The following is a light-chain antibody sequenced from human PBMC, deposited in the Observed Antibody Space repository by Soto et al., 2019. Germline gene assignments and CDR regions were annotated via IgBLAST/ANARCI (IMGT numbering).Light chain of an antibody. CDR1: SSNIGAHYD. J-gene: IGLJ2*01. Sequence: QLVLTQPPSVSGAPGQRVTISCTGSSSNIGAHYDVHWYQQLPGTAPKLLIYGNSNRPSGVPDRFSGSKSGTSASLTITGLQAEDEADYYCQSYDSSLSGSEVVFGGGTKLTVL. V-gene: IGLV1-40*01. CDR2: GNS. CDR3: QSYDSSLSGSEVV.